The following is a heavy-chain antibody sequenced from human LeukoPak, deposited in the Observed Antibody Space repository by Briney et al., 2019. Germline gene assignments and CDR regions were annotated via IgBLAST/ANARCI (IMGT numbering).Heavy chain of an antibody. J-gene: IGHJ3*02. CDR2: IRYDGSNK. V-gene: IGHV3-30*02. Sequence: GGSLRLSCAASGFTFSSYGMHWVRQAPGKGLEWVAFIRYDGSNKYYADSVKGRFTISRDNSKNTLYLQMNSLRAEDTAVYYCANLVPAAVAFDIWGLGTMVTVSS. CDR3: ANLVPAAVAFDI. D-gene: IGHD2-2*01. CDR1: GFTFSSYG.